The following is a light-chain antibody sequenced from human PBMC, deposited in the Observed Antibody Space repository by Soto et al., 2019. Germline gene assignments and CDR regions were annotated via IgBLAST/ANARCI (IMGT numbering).Light chain of an antibody. V-gene: IGKV1-27*01. Sequence: DIQMTQSPSSLSASLGDRVTITCRASQGIGVYLAWFQQKPGNVPKLLIYAASTLQTGVPSRFSVSGSGTDFTLTISSLQPEDVATYYCQKYNSAPLTFGGGTKVEIK. J-gene: IGKJ4*01. CDR3: QKYNSAPLT. CDR2: AAS. CDR1: QGIGVY.